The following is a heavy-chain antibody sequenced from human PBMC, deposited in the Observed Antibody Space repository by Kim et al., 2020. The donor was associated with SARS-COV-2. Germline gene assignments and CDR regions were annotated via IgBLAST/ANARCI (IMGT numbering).Heavy chain of an antibody. CDR1: GFTFSNAW. CDR3: TTTNRYDSSGYYLGKY. J-gene: IGHJ4*02. Sequence: GGSLRLSCAASGFTFSNAWMSWVRQAPGKGLEWVGRIKSKTDGGTTDYAAPVKGRFTISRDDSKNTLYLQINSLKTEDTAVYYCTTTNRYDSSGYYLGKYWGQGTLVTVSS. D-gene: IGHD3-22*01. V-gene: IGHV3-15*01. CDR2: IKSKTDGGTT.